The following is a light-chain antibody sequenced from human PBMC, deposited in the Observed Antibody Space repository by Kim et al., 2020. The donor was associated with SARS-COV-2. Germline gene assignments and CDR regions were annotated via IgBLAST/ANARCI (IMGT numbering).Light chain of an antibody. V-gene: IGKV1-39*01. CDR3: QQSYDFPRT. J-gene: IGKJ1*01. CDR2: RTS. CDR1: QSVSGW. Sequence: ASAADRVSSTCRASQSVSGWLNWYQQKPGKAPHLLIYRTSSLQSEVPPRFSGSASGTDFTLTIDSLQPEDFATYYCQQSYDFPRTFGQGTKVDIK.